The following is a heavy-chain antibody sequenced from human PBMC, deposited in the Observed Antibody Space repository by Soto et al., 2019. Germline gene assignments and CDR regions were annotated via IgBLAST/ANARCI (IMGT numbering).Heavy chain of an antibody. D-gene: IGHD2-2*01. V-gene: IGHV4-34*01. Sequence: PSENLSLTCAVYDGSFSGFVCRWIRQTPGKGLEWIGEINHSGITEYNPSLKSRGTLSLDTSKKQFSLKLSSVTAADTAVYYYAISNNGDIVGVSGGMHYYANGMDVWGQGTTVTVSS. CDR3: AISNNGDIVGVSGGMHYYANGMDV. CDR2: INHSGIT. CDR1: DGSFSGFV. J-gene: IGHJ6*01.